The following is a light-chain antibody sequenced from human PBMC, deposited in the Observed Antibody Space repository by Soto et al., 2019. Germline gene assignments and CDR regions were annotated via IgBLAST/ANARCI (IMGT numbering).Light chain of an antibody. CDR3: QQYDSSPIT. CDR2: GAS. J-gene: IGKJ5*01. Sequence: ELVLTQSPGTLSLSPGERATLSCRASQSVSSSYLAWYQQKHGQAPSLLIYGASRRATGIPDRFSGSGSGTDGTINISRLEPEDVEVYYGQQYDSSPITFGQGTRLEIK. V-gene: IGKV3-20*01. CDR1: QSVSSSY.